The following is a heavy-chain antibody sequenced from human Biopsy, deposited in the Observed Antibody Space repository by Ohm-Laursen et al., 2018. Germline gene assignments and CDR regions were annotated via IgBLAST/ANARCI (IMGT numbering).Heavy chain of an antibody. Sequence: SLRLSCAASGFSFSSYGMHWVRQAPGKGLEWVADISNDGFNIYYADSVQGRFTISRDRSKNTLYLQMNRLRPEDTAVYYCAKVPDPEVSYCGYYYAMDVWGQGTTVTVSS. J-gene: IGHJ6*02. D-gene: IGHD1-14*01. CDR2: ISNDGFNI. CDR3: AKVPDPEVSYCGYYYAMDV. CDR1: GFSFSSYG. V-gene: IGHV3-30*18.